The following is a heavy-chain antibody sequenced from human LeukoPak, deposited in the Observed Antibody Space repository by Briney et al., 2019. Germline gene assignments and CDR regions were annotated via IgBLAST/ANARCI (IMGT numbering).Heavy chain of an antibody. CDR2: INKDGSGK. J-gene: IGHJ4*02. Sequence: PGGSLRLSCAASGFTFSNYYMSWVRQAPGKGLEWVAHINKDGSGKYYVDSVKGRFTISRDNAKNSLYLQMNSLRVEDTAVYYCARDKVTYWGRGTLVTVSS. V-gene: IGHV3-7*01. CDR3: ARDKVTY. CDR1: GFTFSNYY.